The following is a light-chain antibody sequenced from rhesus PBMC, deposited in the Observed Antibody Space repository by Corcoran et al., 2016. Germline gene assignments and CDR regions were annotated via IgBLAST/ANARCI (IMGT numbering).Light chain of an antibody. CDR2: KAA. Sequence: DIQMTQSPSSLSASVGDTVTITCRASQSISSWLAWYQQKPGKAPKLLSYKAANLQRGVPSRFSGSGSGTDFTLTISSLQSEDFATYYCQQYSSSPLTFGGGTKVELK. CDR1: QSISSW. V-gene: IGKV1-22*01. J-gene: IGKJ4*01. CDR3: QQYSSSPLT.